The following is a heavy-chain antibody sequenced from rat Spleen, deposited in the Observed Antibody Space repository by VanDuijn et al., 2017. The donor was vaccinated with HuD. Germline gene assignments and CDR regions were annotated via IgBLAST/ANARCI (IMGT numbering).Heavy chain of an antibody. V-gene: IGHV5-36*01. J-gene: IGHJ2*01. CDR1: GFTFDDYG. D-gene: IGHD1-12*02. CDR2: ISWGGSST. CDR3: TRDRQYYYDGSYYYDY. Sequence: EVKLVESGGGLVQPGRSLKLSCAASGFTFDDYGMAWVRQAPKNGLEWVASISWGGSSTYYPDNVKGRFTIARDNAKNALYLQMNNLRSKYTAIYYWTRDRQYYYDGSYYYDYWGQGVMVTVSS.